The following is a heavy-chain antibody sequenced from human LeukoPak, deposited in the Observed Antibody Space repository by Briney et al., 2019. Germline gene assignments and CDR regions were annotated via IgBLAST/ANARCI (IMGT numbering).Heavy chain of an antibody. D-gene: IGHD5-18*01. Sequence: SETLSLTCTVSGGSISSSSYYWSWIRQPAGKGLEWIGRIYTSGSTNYNPSLKSRVTMSVDTSKNQFSLKLSSVTAADTAVYYCARDQSDTYYYYYMDVWGKGTTVTISS. CDR3: ARDQSDTYYYYYMDV. CDR1: GGSISSSSYY. J-gene: IGHJ6*03. V-gene: IGHV4-61*02. CDR2: IYTSGST.